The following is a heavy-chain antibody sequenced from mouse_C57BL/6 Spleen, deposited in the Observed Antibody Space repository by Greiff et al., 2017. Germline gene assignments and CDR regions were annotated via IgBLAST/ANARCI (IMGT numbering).Heavy chain of an antibody. Sequence: QVQLQQPGAELVMPGASVKLSCKASGYTFTSYWMLWVKQRPGQGLEWIGEIDPSDSYTNYNQKFKGKSTLTVDKSSSTAYMQLSSLTSEDSAVYYCARSPVVAPRYFDVWGTGTTVTVAS. J-gene: IGHJ1*03. CDR3: ARSPVVAPRYFDV. D-gene: IGHD1-1*01. V-gene: IGHV1-69*01. CDR1: GYTFTSYW. CDR2: IDPSDSYT.